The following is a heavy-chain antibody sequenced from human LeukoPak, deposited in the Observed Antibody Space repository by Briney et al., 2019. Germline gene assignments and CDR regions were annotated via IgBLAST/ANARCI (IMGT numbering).Heavy chain of an antibody. CDR1: GFTFTSYA. Sequence: GGSLRLSCAASGFTFTSYAMNWVRQAPGKGLEWVSVINGGGGSTYYAESVKGRFTISRDNSKNTLYLQMNSLRAEDTAVFYCAGGSGWIIDSWGQGTLVTVSS. V-gene: IGHV3-23*01. J-gene: IGHJ4*02. CDR2: INGGGGST. D-gene: IGHD6-19*01. CDR3: AGGSGWIIDS.